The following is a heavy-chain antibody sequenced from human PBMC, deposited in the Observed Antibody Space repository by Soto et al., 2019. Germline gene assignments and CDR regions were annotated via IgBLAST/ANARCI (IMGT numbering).Heavy chain of an antibody. CDR2: IYYSGST. D-gene: IGHD5-18*01. CDR1: GGSISSYY. Sequence: LSLTCTVSGGSISSYYWSWIRQPPGKGLEWIGYIYYSGSTNYNPSLKSRVTISVDTSKNQFSLKLSSVTAADTAVYYCARADTAMVTGYYGMDVWGQGTTVTVSS. J-gene: IGHJ6*02. V-gene: IGHV4-59*01. CDR3: ARADTAMVTGYYGMDV.